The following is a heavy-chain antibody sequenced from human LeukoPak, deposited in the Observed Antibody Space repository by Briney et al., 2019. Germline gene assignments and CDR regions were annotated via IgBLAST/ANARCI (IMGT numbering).Heavy chain of an antibody. Sequence: SETLSLTCTVSGGSINSYYWNWIRQPPGKGLEWIGNIYNSGSTDYNPSLKSRVTISVDTSKNQISLKLSSVTAADTAVYYCARDTGPSWYFDLWGRGTLVTVSS. CDR1: GGSINSYY. CDR3: ARDTGPSWYFDL. CDR2: IYNSGST. V-gene: IGHV4-59*01. J-gene: IGHJ2*01. D-gene: IGHD4-11*01.